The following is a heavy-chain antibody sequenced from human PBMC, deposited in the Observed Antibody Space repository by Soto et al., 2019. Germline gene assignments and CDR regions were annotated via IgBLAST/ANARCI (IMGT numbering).Heavy chain of an antibody. D-gene: IGHD2-8*01. CDR2: TYPEDSET. CDR3: ARSYCTAPTCYNTWFDP. Sequence: PGESLKISCKGSGYTFGTFWIAWVRQMPGKGLEWMGMTYPEDSETKYSPSFEGQVTFSADKSVKTAYLQWTSLKASDTAIYYCARSYCTAPTCYNTWFDPWGQGTLVTVSS. CDR1: GYTFGTFW. V-gene: IGHV5-51*01. J-gene: IGHJ5*02.